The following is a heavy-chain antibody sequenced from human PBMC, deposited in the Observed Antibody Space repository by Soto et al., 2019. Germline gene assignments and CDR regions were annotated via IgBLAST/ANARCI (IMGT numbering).Heavy chain of an antibody. D-gene: IGHD2-2*01. V-gene: IGHV1-18*01. CDR2: ISAYNGNT. CDR3: ARVPLGNCISTSCYAFDY. Sequence: ASVKVSCKASGYTFTSYGISWVRQAPGQGLEWMGWISAYNGNTNYAQKLQGRVTMTTDTSTSTAYMELRSLRSDDTAVYYCARVPLGNCISTSCYAFDYWGQGTLVTVS. J-gene: IGHJ4*02. CDR1: GYTFTSYG.